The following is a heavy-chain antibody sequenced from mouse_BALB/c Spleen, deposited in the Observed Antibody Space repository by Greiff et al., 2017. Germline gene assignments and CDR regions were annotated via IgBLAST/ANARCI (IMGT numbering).Heavy chain of an antibody. CDR1: GYTFTSYN. V-gene: IGHV1-12*01. CDR3: ARGGGITADY. Sequence: LQQPGAELVKPGASVKMSCKASGYTFTSYNMHWVKQTPGQGLEWIGAIYPGNGDTSYNQKFKGKATLTADKSSSTAYMQLSSLTSEDSAVYYCARGGGITADYWGQGTTLTVSS. CDR2: IYPGNGDT. D-gene: IGHD2-4*01. J-gene: IGHJ2*01.